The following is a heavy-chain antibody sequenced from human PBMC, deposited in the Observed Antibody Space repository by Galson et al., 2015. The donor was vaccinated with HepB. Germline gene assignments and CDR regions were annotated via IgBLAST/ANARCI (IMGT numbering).Heavy chain of an antibody. J-gene: IGHJ6*03. Sequence: SLRLSCAASGFIFRSYGMQWVRQVPGKRLAWVAVIWFDASKTYYAASVKGRFTIPRDNSQNTVYLKRHSLRAEDTAVYYCARDRGASGSSWDFYYYMDVWGKGTTVTVSS. CDR3: ARDRGASGSSWDFYYYMDV. D-gene: IGHD2-15*01. CDR2: IWFDASKT. CDR1: GFIFRSYG. V-gene: IGHV3-33*01.